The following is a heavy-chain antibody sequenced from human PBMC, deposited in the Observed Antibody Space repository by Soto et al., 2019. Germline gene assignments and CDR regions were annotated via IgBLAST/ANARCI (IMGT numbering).Heavy chain of an antibody. CDR2: INPKSGGT. Sequence: ASVKVSCKASGYSFTDCHIHWVRQAPGQGLEWLGRINPKSGGTSTAQKFQGWVTMTTDTSISTASMELTRLTSDDTAIYYCARGDSTDCYNDLCSFFYNNDMDVWGQGTTVTVSS. V-gene: IGHV1-2*04. J-gene: IGHJ6*02. D-gene: IGHD3-10*01. CDR1: GYSFTDCH. CDR3: ARGDSTDCYNDLCSFFYNNDMDV.